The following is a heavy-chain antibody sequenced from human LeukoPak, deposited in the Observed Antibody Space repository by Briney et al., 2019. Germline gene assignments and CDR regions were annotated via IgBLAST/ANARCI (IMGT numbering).Heavy chain of an antibody. V-gene: IGHV3-30-3*01. CDR2: ISYDGSNK. Sequence: TGRSLRLSCAASGFTFSSYAMHWVRQAPGKGLEWVAVISYDGSNKYYADSVKGRFTISRDNSKNTLYLQMNSLRAEDTAVYYCARALEQWLVGAFDYWGQGTLVTVSS. CDR1: GFTFSSYA. CDR3: ARALEQWLVGAFDY. D-gene: IGHD6-19*01. J-gene: IGHJ4*02.